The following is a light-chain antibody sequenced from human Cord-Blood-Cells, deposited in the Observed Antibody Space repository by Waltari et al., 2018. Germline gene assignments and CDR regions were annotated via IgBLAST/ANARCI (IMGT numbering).Light chain of an antibody. CDR1: KSISSY. CDR3: QQSYSTPRT. CDR2: ATS. Sequence: DIQMTQSPSSLSASVGDRVTITCRASKSISSYLNWYQQKPGTAPKLLIYATSSLPIEVPSRFSGSGSRTDFTLTISSLQPEDFATYYCQQSYSTPRTFGPGTKVDIK. V-gene: IGKV1-39*01. J-gene: IGKJ3*01.